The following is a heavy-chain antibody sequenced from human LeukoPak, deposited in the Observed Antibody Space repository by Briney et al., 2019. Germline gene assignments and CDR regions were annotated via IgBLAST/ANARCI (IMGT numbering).Heavy chain of an antibody. CDR1: GYTFSNYY. Sequence: ASVEVSCKASGYTFSNYYIHWVRQAPGQGLEWMGKINPSGGRTVYAQKFQGRVTVTRDTSTSTVYMDLSSLRSEDAAVYYCVRELAGGYFDYWGQGTLVTVSS. V-gene: IGHV1-46*01. J-gene: IGHJ4*02. CDR2: INPSGGRT. CDR3: VRELAGGYFDY. D-gene: IGHD4-23*01.